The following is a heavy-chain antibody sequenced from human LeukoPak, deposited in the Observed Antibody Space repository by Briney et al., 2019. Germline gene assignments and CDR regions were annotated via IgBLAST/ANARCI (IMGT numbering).Heavy chain of an antibody. Sequence: GGSLRLSCAASGFTFSSYAMHWVRQAPGKGLEWVAVISYDGSNKYYADSVKGRFTISRDNSKNTLYLQMNSLRAEDTAVYYCARAGFGELLCLDYWGQGTLVTVSS. D-gene: IGHD3-10*01. CDR2: ISYDGSNK. CDR1: GFTFSSYA. J-gene: IGHJ4*02. CDR3: ARAGFGELLCLDY. V-gene: IGHV3-30*04.